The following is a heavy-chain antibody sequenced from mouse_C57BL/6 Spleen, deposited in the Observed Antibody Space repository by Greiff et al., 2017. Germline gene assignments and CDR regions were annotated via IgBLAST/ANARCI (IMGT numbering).Heavy chain of an antibody. CDR1: GYTFTSYV. D-gene: IGHD2-3*01. V-gene: IGHV1-14*01. CDR2: IYPYNDGT. J-gene: IGHJ4*01. Sequence: EVQLQQSGPELVKPGASVTMSCTASGYTFTSYVMHWVKQQPGQGLEWIGYIYPYNDGTKYNAKFKGKATLTSDKSSSTAYMALSSLTSEDAAVYYYARWGWLLPMDYWGQGTSVTVSS. CDR3: ARWGWLLPMDY.